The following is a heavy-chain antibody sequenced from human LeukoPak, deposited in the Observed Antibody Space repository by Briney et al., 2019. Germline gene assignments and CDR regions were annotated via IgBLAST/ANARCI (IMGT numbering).Heavy chain of an antibody. D-gene: IGHD3-9*01. CDR1: GFTFSSYA. Sequence: GGSLRLSCAASGFTFSSYATHWVRQAPGKGLEWVAVISYDGSNEYYADSVKGRFTISRDNSKNTLFLQMNSLRAEDTAVYYCARGRLYYDILTGYSNDAFDIWGQGTMVTVSS. V-gene: IGHV3-30-3*01. CDR3: ARGRLYYDILTGYSNDAFDI. CDR2: ISYDGSNE. J-gene: IGHJ3*02.